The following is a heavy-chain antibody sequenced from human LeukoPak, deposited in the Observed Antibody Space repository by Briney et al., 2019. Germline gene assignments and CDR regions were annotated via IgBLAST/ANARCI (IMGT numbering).Heavy chain of an antibody. J-gene: IGHJ4*02. CDR1: GGTFSSYA. CDR3: ARGDYYYDSSGYYQFDY. V-gene: IGHV1-69*13. CDR2: IIPIFGTA. D-gene: IGHD3-22*01. Sequence: SVKVSCKASGGTFSSYAISWVRQAPGQGLEWMGGIIPIFGTANHAQKFQGRVTITADESTSTAYMELSSLRSEDTAVYYCARGDYYYDSSGYYQFDYWGQGTLVTVSS.